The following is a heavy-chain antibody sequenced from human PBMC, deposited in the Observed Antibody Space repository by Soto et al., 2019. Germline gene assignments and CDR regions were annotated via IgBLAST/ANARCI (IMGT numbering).Heavy chain of an antibody. CDR3: AKYPLGFGESSVYNWFDP. CDR1: GFTFSSYA. J-gene: IGHJ5*02. Sequence: GVLRLSCAASGFTFSSYAMSWVRQAPGKGLEWVSAISGSGGSTYYADSVKGRFTISRDNSKNTLYLQMNSLRAEDTAVYYCAKYPLGFGESSVYNWFDPWGQGTLVTVS. D-gene: IGHD3-10*01. V-gene: IGHV3-23*01. CDR2: ISGSGGST.